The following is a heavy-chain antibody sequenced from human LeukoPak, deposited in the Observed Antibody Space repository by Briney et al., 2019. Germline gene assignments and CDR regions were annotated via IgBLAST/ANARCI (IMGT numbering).Heavy chain of an antibody. CDR3: ARHTTVGGSLRFDY. J-gene: IGHJ4*02. V-gene: IGHV5-51*01. CDR2: ICPGDSDY. D-gene: IGHD4-23*01. Sequence: GESLKISCKGSGYGFSSYWIGWVRQMPGKGLEYMGIICPGDSDYRYSQSFQGQVTISADKSITTAYLQWSSLKASDAGMYYCARHTTVGGSLRFDYWGQGTLVSVSS. CDR1: GYGFSSYW.